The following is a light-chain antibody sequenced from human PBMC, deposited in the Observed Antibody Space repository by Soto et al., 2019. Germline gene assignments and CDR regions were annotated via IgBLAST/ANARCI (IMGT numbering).Light chain of an antibody. CDR3: QQYGTSPLT. CDR2: DAS. J-gene: IGKJ4*01. Sequence: EIVLTQSPVTLSLSPGERATLSCGASQSVSSSSLAWYQQKPGLAPRLLIYDASTRVTGIPDRFSGSASGTDFTLTISRLEPEDFAVYYCQQYGTSPLTFGGGTKVEIK. V-gene: IGKV3D-20*01. CDR1: QSVSSSS.